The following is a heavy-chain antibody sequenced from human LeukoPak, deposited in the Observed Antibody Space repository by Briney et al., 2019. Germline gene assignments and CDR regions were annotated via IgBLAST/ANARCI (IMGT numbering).Heavy chain of an antibody. CDR3: ARDGPYDYGDFYFDY. Sequence: ASVKVSCKASGYTFTGHYMHWVRQAPGQGLEWMGWIKPDGGGTNYAQNFHGRVTMTRDTSISTAYMELSRLRSDDTAVYYCARDGPYDYGDFYFDYWGQGTLVTVSS. V-gene: IGHV1-2*02. J-gene: IGHJ4*02. CDR2: IKPDGGGT. CDR1: GYTFTGHY. D-gene: IGHD4-17*01.